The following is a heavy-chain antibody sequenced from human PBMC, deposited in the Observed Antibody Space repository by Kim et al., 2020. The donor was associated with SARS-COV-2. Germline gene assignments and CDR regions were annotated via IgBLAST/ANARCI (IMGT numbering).Heavy chain of an antibody. Sequence: ASVKVSCKASGYTFTSYYMHWVRQAPGQGLEWMGIINPSGGSTSYAQKFQGRVTMTRDTSTSTVYMELSSLRSEDTAVYYCARGGGRYVGQSPIDYWGQGTLVTVSS. D-gene: IGHD3-16*01. CDR1: GYTFTSYY. CDR2: INPSGGST. CDR3: ARGGGRYVGQSPIDY. J-gene: IGHJ4*02. V-gene: IGHV1-46*01.